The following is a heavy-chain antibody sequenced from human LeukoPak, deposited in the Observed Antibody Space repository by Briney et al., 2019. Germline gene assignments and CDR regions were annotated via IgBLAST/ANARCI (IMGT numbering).Heavy chain of an antibody. CDR3: SRGLVGYYHDSSTYPDS. V-gene: IGHV3-74*01. CDR1: RFPFSSYW. J-gene: IGHJ4*02. CDR2: INGDGSIT. D-gene: IGHD3-22*01. Sequence: GGSLRLSCAASRFPFSSYWMHWVRQAPGKGLVWVSRINGDGSITTYADSVKGRFTISRDNAKNMLYLQLDSLTAEDTAVYYCSRGLVGYYHDSSTYPDSWGQETLVTVSS.